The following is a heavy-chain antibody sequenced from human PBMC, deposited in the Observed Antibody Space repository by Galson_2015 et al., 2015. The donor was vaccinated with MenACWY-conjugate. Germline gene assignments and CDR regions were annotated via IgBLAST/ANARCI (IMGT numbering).Heavy chain of an antibody. J-gene: IGHJ4*02. D-gene: IGHD3-10*02. Sequence: SLRLSCAGSGFRFGDYAMTWVRQAPGKGLEWISTISGSGGSTYYADSVKGRFTISRDNSKNTLFLQMTSLRADDTAIYYCAKYLRTSFQLVFDDWGQGTLVTVSS. V-gene: IGHV3-23*01. CDR3: AKYLRTSFQLVFDD. CDR2: ISGSGGST. CDR1: GFRFGDYA.